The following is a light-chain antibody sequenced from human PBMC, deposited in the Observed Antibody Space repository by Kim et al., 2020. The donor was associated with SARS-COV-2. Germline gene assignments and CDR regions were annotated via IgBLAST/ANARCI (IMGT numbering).Light chain of an antibody. CDR1: QSIGSW. CDR3: QRYNSYST. Sequence: DIQMTQSPSTLSASVGERVTVTCRASQSIGSWLAWYQQKPGKAPKLLIYDASSLESGVPSRFSGSGSGTEFTLTISSLQPDDFATYYCQRYNSYSTFGQGTKVDIK. V-gene: IGKV1-5*01. J-gene: IGKJ1*01. CDR2: DAS.